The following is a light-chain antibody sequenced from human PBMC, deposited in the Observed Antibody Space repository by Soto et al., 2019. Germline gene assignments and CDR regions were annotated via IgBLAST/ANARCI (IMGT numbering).Light chain of an antibody. CDR2: GNS. V-gene: IGLV1-40*01. CDR1: SSYIGAGYD. J-gene: IGLJ2*01. CDR3: QSYDSSLNGLL. Sequence: QSVLTQPPSVSGAPGQRVTISCTGSSSYIGAGYDVHWYQQLPGTAPKLLIYGNSNRPSGVPDRFSGSKSGTSASLAITGLQAEDEADYYCQSYDSSLNGLLFGGGTKLTVL.